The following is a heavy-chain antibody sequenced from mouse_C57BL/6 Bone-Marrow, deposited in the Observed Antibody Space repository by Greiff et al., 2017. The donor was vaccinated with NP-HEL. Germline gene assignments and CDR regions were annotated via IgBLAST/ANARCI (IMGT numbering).Heavy chain of an antibody. D-gene: IGHD1-1*01. CDR2: ISYDGSN. Sequence: EVQLQQSGPGLVKPSQSLSLTCSVTGYSITSGYYWNWIRQFPGNKLEWMGYISYDGSNNYNPSLKNRISITRDTSKNQFFLKLNSVTTEDTATYYCARHPPSITTVVDWYFDVWGTGTTVTVSS. V-gene: IGHV3-6*01. CDR3: ARHPPSITTVVDWYFDV. J-gene: IGHJ1*03. CDR1: GYSITSGYY.